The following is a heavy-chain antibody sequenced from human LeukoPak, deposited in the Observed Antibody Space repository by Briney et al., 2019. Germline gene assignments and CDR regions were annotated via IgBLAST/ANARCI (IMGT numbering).Heavy chain of an antibody. Sequence: ASVKVSCKASGYTFTSYGISWVRQAPGQGLEWMGIINPTGGSTSYAQRFQGRVTMTRDTSTSTVYMELSSLRSEDTAVYYCARGDSSSWYPLHYWGQGTLVTVSS. D-gene: IGHD6-13*01. V-gene: IGHV1-46*01. CDR2: INPTGGST. CDR1: GYTFTSYG. J-gene: IGHJ4*02. CDR3: ARGDSSSWYPLHY.